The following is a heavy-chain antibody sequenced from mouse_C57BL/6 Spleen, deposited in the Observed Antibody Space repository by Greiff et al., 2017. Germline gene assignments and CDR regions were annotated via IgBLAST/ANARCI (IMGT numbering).Heavy chain of an antibody. CDR3: TREGRIYDYDSWFAY. CDR2: IHPNSGST. V-gene: IGHV1-64*01. J-gene: IGHJ3*01. Sequence: QVQLQQPGAELVKPGASVKLSCKASGYTFTSYWMHWVKQRPGQGLEWIGMIHPNSGSTNYNEKFKSKATLTVDKSSSTAYMQLSSLTSEDSAVYNCTREGRIYDYDSWFAYWGQGTLVTVSA. CDR1: GYTFTSYW. D-gene: IGHD2-4*01.